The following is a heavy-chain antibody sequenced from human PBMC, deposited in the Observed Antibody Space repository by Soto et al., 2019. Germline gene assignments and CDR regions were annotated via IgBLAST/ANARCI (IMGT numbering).Heavy chain of an antibody. CDR1: GFTVSSDY. J-gene: IGHJ4*02. CDR3: ARGYSSGPDY. Sequence: PGGSLRLSCAASGFTVSSDYMSWVRQAPGKGLVWVARINSDGSTTTYADSVKGRFTISRANARNTLYLQMDSLRAEDTALYYCARGYSSGPDYWGQGTLVTVSS. V-gene: IGHV3-74*01. D-gene: IGHD6-19*01. CDR2: INSDGSTT.